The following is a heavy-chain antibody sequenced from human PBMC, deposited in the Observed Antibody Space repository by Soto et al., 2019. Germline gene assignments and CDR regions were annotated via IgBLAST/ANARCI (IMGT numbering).Heavy chain of an antibody. CDR3: AKDLPIPELWFGDQYSPGP. J-gene: IGHJ5*02. D-gene: IGHD3-10*01. Sequence: PGGSLRLSCAASGFTFGSYGMHWVRQAPGKGLEWVAVISYDGSNKYYADSVKGRFTISRDNSKNTLYLQMNSLRAEDTAVYYCAKDLPIPELWFGDQYSPGPWGQGTLVTVSS. V-gene: IGHV3-30*18. CDR2: ISYDGSNK. CDR1: GFTFGSYG.